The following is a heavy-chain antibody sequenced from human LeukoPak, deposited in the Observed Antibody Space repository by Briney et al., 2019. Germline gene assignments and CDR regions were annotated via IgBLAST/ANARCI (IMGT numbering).Heavy chain of an antibody. Sequence: ASVKVSCKASGYTFTSYAMNWVRQAPGQGLEWMGWINTNTGNPTYAQGFTGRFVFSLDTSVSTAYLQISSLKAEDTAVYYCARVMGRYCSSNSCYVDYWGQGTLVTVSS. CDR3: ARVMGRYCSSNSCYVDY. D-gene: IGHD2-2*01. J-gene: IGHJ4*02. V-gene: IGHV7-4-1*02. CDR1: GYTFTSYA. CDR2: INTNTGNP.